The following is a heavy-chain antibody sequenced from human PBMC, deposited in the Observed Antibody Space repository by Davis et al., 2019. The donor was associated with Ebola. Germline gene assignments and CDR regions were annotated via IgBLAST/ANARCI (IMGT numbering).Heavy chain of an antibody. CDR3: ARDRFTLGIDY. J-gene: IGHJ4*02. CDR2: IIPIFGTA. D-gene: IGHD3-16*01. CDR1: GATFSSYA. Sequence: SVKVSCKASGATFSSYAISWVRQAPGQGLEWMGGIIPIFGTANYAQKFQGRVTITADKSTSTAYMELSSLRSEDTAVYYCARDRFTLGIDYWGQGTLVTVSS. V-gene: IGHV1-69*06.